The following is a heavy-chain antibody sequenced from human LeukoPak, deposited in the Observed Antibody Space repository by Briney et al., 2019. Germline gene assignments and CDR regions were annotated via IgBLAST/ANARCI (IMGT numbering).Heavy chain of an antibody. D-gene: IGHD6-19*01. J-gene: IGHJ5*02. CDR2: IYTSGST. CDR1: GDSISSGSYY. CDR3: ARDGSSGWYSNWFDP. V-gene: IGHV4-61*02. Sequence: SETLSLTCTVSGDSISSGSYYWSWIRQPAGKGLEWIGRIYTSGSTNYNPSLKSRVTISVDTSKNQFSLKLSSVTAADTAVYYCARDGSSGWYSNWFDPWGQGSLVTVSS.